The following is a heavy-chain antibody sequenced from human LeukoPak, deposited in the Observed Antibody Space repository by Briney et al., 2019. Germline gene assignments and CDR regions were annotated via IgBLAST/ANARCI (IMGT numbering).Heavy chain of an antibody. D-gene: IGHD3-10*01. CDR3: ARAVITMVRGIKDYYFDY. CDR1: GGSISSYY. CDR2: IYYSGST. Sequence: PSETLSLTCTVSGGSISSYYWSWIRQPPGKGLEWIGYIYYSGSTNYNPSLKSRVTISVDTSKNQFSLKLSSVTAADTAVYYCARAVITMVRGIKDYYFDYWGQGTLVTVSS. J-gene: IGHJ4*02. V-gene: IGHV4-59*01.